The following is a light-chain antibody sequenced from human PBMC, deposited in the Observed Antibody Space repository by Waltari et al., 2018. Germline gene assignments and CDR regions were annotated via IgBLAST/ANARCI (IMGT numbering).Light chain of an antibody. J-gene: IGKJ3*01. V-gene: IGKV3-11*01. CDR3: QQRSNCLFT. CDR1: QSVSSY. Sequence: EIVLTQSPATQSLSPGERATLSCRASQSVSSYLAWYQQKPGQAPRLLIYDASNRATGIPARFSGSGSGTDFTLTISSLEPEDFAVYYCQQRSNCLFTFGPGTKVDIK. CDR2: DAS.